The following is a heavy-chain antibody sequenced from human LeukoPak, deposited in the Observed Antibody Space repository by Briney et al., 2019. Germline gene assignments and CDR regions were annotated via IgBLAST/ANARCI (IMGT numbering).Heavy chain of an antibody. J-gene: IGHJ3*01. D-gene: IGHD3-10*01. CDR3: TRSDGYGSVGI. V-gene: IGHV4-39*07. CDR2: IYSSGST. Sequence: SETLSLTCNVSGVSITSGSNYWGWIRQPPGKTLEWIGSIYSSGSTYYNSSLKSRVIILIDTSKNHFSLTLSSVTAADTAVYYCTRSDGYGSVGIWGQGTMVTVSS. CDR1: GVSITSGSNY.